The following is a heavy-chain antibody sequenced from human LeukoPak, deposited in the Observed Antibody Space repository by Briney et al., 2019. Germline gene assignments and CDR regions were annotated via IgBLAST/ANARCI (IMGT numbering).Heavy chain of an antibody. CDR1: GFTFSSYS. CDR2: ISSSSSTI. Sequence: GGSLRLSCAASGFTFSSYSMNWVRQAPGKGLEWVSYISSSSSTIYYADSVKGRFTISRDNAKNSLYLQMNSLRAEDTAVYYCARGQRYNWNDLPFDYWGQGTLVTVSS. J-gene: IGHJ4*02. V-gene: IGHV3-48*01. D-gene: IGHD1-20*01. CDR3: ARGQRYNWNDLPFDY.